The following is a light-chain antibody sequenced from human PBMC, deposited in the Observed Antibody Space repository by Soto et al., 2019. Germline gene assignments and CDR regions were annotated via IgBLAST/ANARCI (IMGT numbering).Light chain of an antibody. CDR3: QQYGGSPWT. Sequence: EIVLTQSQGTLSLSPGERASLSCRASQSVSSTYLAWYQQKPGQAPRLLIHGASKSATGIPHRFSGSGSGTDFALTISRLEPEDFEVYYCQQYGGSPWTFGQGTRVDI. CDR2: GAS. V-gene: IGKV3-20*01. CDR1: QSVSSTY. J-gene: IGKJ1*01.